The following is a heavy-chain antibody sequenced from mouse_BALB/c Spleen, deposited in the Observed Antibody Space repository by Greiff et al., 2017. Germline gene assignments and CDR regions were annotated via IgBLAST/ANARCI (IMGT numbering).Heavy chain of an antibody. CDR2: ISSGSSTI. J-gene: IGHJ3*01. Sequence: EVKLVESGGGLVQPGGSRKLSCAASGFTFSSFGMHWVRQAPEKGLEWVAYISSGSSTIYYADTVKGRFTISRDNPKNTLFLQMTSLRSEDTAMYYCARYDAFAYWGQGTLVTVSA. CDR3: ARYDAFAY. V-gene: IGHV5-17*02. CDR1: GFTFSSFG. D-gene: IGHD2-14*01.